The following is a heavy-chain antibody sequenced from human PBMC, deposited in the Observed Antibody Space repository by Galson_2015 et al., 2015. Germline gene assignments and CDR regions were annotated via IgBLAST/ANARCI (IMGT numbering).Heavy chain of an antibody. CDR1: GFTFSRYV. V-gene: IGHV3-30-3*01. J-gene: IGHJ4*02. CDR3: ARGHGAYYLVFDY. CDR2: MSYDGSDE. D-gene: IGHD4-17*01. Sequence: SLRLSCAASGFTFSRYVMHWVRQAPGKGLEWAAIMSYDGSDEFYADSVKGRFTISRDNSRNTLYLQMNSLRAEDTAVYYCARGHGAYYLVFDYWGQGTLVTVSS.